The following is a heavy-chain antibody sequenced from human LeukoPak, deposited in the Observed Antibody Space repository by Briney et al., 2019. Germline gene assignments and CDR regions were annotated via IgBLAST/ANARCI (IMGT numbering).Heavy chain of an antibody. V-gene: IGHV3-48*01. CDR1: GFTFSSYS. CDR2: ISSSGNTI. CDR3: ARGAVAYDY. J-gene: IGHJ4*02. D-gene: IGHD6-19*01. Sequence: GASLRLSCAASGFTFSSYSMNWVRQAPGKGLEWVSYISSSGNTIYYADSVKGRFTISRDNAKNSLYLQMNSLRAEDTAVYYCARGAVAYDYWGQGTLVTVSS.